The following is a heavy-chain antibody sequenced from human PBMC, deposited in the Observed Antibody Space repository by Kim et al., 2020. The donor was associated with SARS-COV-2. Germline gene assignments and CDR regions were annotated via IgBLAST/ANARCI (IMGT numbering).Heavy chain of an antibody. V-gene: IGHV4-39*01. CDR2: IYYSGST. D-gene: IGHD1-26*01. CDR1: GGSISSSSYY. Sequence: SETLSLTCTVSGGSISSSSYYWGWIRQPPGKGLEWIGSIYYSGSTYYNPSLKSRVTISVDTSKNQFSLKLSSVTAADTAVYYCATYGATTDYWGQGTLVTVSS. CDR3: ATYGATTDY. J-gene: IGHJ4*02.